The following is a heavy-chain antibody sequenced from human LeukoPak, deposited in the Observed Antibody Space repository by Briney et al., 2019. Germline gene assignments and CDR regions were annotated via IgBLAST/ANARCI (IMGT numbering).Heavy chain of an antibody. D-gene: IGHD3-16*01. J-gene: IGHJ5*02. V-gene: IGHV3-21*04. CDR2: ISSGSSYI. CDR1: GFTFSSYT. CDR3: AKDDNYIRFLS. Sequence: GGSLRLSCAASGFTFSSYTMNWVRQAPGKGLEWVSIISSGSSYIHYADSVKGRFTISRDNAKNSLYLQMNSLRAEDTAVYYCAKDDNYIRFLSWGQGTLVTVSS.